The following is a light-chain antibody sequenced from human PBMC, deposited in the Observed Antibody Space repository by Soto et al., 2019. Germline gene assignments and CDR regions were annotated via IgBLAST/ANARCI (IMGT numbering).Light chain of an antibody. V-gene: IGKV3-15*01. J-gene: IGKJ1*01. CDR3: QQYNNWPPA. Sequence: VMTQAPAALSVSPGERATLSCRASQSVSSNLAWYQQKPGQAPRLLIYGASTRAAGIPARFSGSWSGTEFTLTISSLQSEDVTVYYCQQYNNWPPAFGQGTKVDIK. CDR1: QSVSSN. CDR2: GAS.